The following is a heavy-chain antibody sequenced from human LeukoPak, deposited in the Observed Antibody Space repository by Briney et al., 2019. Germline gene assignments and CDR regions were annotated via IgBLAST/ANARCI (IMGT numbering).Heavy chain of an antibody. CDR3: ARDLPGYYGSVTFDP. Sequence: ASVKVSCKASGDTFSSYAISWVRQAPGQGLEWMGRIIPILGIANYAQKFQGRVTITADKSTSTAYMELSSLRSEDTAVYYCARDLPGYYGSVTFDPWGQGTLVTVSS. D-gene: IGHD3-10*01. J-gene: IGHJ5*02. CDR2: IIPILGIA. V-gene: IGHV1-69*04. CDR1: GDTFSSYA.